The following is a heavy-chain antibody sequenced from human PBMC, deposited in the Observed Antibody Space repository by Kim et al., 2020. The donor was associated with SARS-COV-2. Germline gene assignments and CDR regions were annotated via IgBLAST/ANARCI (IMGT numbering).Heavy chain of an antibody. CDR2: ISYDGSNK. CDR1: GFTFSSYA. D-gene: IGHD6-19*01. J-gene: IGHJ6*01. V-gene: IGHV3-30*04. CDR3: ARGGRGIAVAGTTDNYYG. Sequence: GGSLRLSCAASGFTFSSYAMHWVRQAPGKGLEWVAVISYDGSNKYYADSVKGRFTISRDNSKNTLYLQMNSLRAEDTAVYYCARGGRGIAVAGTTDNYYG.